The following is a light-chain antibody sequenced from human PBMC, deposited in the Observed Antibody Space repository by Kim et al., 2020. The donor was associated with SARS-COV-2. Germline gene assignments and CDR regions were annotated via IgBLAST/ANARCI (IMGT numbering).Light chain of an antibody. CDR3: LLFSVGSWV. CDR1: TGAVTNGYY. J-gene: IGLJ3*02. CDR2: IAN. V-gene: IGLV7-43*01. Sequence: PGRAVTLTCASSTGAVTNGYYPSWFPQKPGQAPRALIYIANNKYSWTPARFSGSLLGDKPALTLSGVQPEDEADYYCLLFSVGSWVFGGGTQLTVL.